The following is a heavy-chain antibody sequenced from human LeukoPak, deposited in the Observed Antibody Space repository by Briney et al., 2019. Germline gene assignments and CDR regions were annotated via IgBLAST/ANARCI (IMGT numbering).Heavy chain of an antibody. CDR1: GFTFSSYW. J-gene: IGHJ4*02. CDR2: INSDGSST. V-gene: IGHV3-74*01. Sequence: GGSLRLSCAASGFTFSSYWMHWVRQAPGKGLVWVSRINSDGSSTNYADSVKGRFTISRDNAKITLYLQINSLRAEDTAVYYCASPIAVAGPYYFDYWGQGTLVTVSS. CDR3: ASPIAVAGPYYFDY. D-gene: IGHD6-19*01.